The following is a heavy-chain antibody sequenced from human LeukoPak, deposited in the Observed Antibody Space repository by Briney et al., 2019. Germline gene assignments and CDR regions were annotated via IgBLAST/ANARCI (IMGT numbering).Heavy chain of an antibody. CDR3: ARGFLPYYYDSSGYNAFNDY. Sequence: PGGSLRLSCAASGFTFDDYGMSWVRQAPGKGLEWVSGINWNGGSTGYADSVKGRFTISRDNAKNSLYLQMNSLRAEDTALYYCARGFLPYYYDSSGYNAFNDYWGQGTLVTVSS. J-gene: IGHJ4*02. CDR2: INWNGGST. V-gene: IGHV3-20*04. CDR1: GFTFDDYG. D-gene: IGHD3-22*01.